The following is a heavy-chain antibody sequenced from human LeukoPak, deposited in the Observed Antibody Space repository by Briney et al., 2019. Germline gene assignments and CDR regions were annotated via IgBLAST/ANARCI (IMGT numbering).Heavy chain of an antibody. CDR3: AREGNYCSGGSCYPGWFDP. D-gene: IGHD2-15*01. J-gene: IGHJ5*02. V-gene: IGHV4-31*03. Sequence: SETLSLTCTVSGGSISSGGYYWSWIRQHPGKGLEWIGYLYYNGSTYYNPSLKSRVTISVDTSKNQFSLKLSSVTAADTAVYYCAREGNYCSGGSCYPGWFDPWGQGTLVTDSS. CDR1: GGSISSGGYY. CDR2: LYYNGST.